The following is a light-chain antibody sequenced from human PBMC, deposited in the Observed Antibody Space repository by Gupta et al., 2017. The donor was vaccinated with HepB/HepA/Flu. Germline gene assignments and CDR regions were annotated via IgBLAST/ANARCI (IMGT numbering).Light chain of an antibody. CDR2: AAS. CDR3: QQCKSIPLT. CDR1: QSITFY. V-gene: IGKV1-39*01. Sequence: DIQMTQSPSSLSASVGDRVTITCRASQSITFYLNWYQQKPGKAPKLLIYAASSLQSGVPSRFSGSGSGTDFTLTINRLQPEDIATYYCQQCKSIPLTFGGGTKVDIK. J-gene: IGKJ4*01.